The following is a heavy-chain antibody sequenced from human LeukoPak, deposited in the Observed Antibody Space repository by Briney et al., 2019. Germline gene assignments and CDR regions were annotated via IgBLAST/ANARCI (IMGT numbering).Heavy chain of an antibody. CDR1: GFTFSTYG. Sequence: GGSLRLSCAASGFTFSTYGMHWVRQAPGKGLEWVAFIPYDGNNQYYADSVKGRFTISRDISKNTLYLQMYSLRAEDTAVYFCAKGSGPYYYYMDVWGKGTTVTVSS. CDR3: AKGSGPYYYYMDV. J-gene: IGHJ6*03. V-gene: IGHV3-30*02. D-gene: IGHD1-14*01. CDR2: IPYDGNNQ.